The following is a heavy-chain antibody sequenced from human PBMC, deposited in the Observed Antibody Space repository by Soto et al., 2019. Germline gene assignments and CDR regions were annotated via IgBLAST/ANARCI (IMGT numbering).Heavy chain of an antibody. CDR1: GFTFSSYW. Sequence: GGSLRLSCAASGFTFSSYWLTWVRQAPGKGLEWVANTNQDGSETYYVDSVKGRFTISRDNAKNSLYLQMNSLRAEDTAVYYCARVQYRNENFDYWGHGTLVTVSS. V-gene: IGHV3-7*05. D-gene: IGHD1-1*01. CDR3: ARVQYRNENFDY. CDR2: TNQDGSET. J-gene: IGHJ4*01.